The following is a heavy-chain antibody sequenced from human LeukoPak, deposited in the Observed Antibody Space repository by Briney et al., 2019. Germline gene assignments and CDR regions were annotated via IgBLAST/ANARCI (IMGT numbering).Heavy chain of an antibody. CDR2: ISAYNGNT. V-gene: IGHV1-18*01. D-gene: IGHD1-26*01. CDR3: ARGRGSNSLDY. Sequence: ASVKVSCKASGYTFTSYGISWVRQAPGQGLEWMGWISAYNGNTNYAQKFQDRVTITTDTSANTAYVELNSLTSEDTAMYYCARGRGSNSLDYWGQGTLVTVSS. J-gene: IGHJ4*02. CDR1: GYTFTSYG.